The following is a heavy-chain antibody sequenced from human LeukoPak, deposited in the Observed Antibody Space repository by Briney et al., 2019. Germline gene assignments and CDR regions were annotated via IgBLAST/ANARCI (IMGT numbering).Heavy chain of an antibody. Sequence: GGSLRLSCAASGFTFSSNEMSWVRQAPGKELEWVSYISATGYTIYYTDSVKGRFTISRDNAKNSLYLQMNSLRAEDTAVYYCARVSRSGSWGFFDYWGQGTLVTVSS. J-gene: IGHJ4*02. CDR3: ARVSRSGSWGFFDY. D-gene: IGHD3-16*01. V-gene: IGHV3-48*03. CDR2: ISATGYTI. CDR1: GFTFSSNE.